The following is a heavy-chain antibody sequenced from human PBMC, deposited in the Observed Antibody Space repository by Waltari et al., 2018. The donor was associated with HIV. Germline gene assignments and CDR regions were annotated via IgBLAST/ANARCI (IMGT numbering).Heavy chain of an antibody. Sequence: ASGFTFSTYSMNWVRQAPGKGLEWVSHISGSRFTIYYADSVKGRFTISRDNAKNSLYLQMNSLRAEDTAVYYCARDRGVVTPNYGMDVWGQGTTVTVSS. D-gene: IGHD2-21*02. CDR1: GFTFSTYS. J-gene: IGHJ6*02. CDR2: ISGSRFTI. V-gene: IGHV3-48*01. CDR3: ARDRGVVTPNYGMDV.